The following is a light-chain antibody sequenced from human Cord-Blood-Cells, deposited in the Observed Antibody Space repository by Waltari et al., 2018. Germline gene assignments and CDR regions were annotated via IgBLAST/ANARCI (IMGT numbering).Light chain of an antibody. Sequence: DTQMTQSPSSLSASVGDRVTITCRASQSISSYLNWYQQKPGKAPKLLIYAASILQSGVPSRFSGSGSGTDFTLTISSLQPEDFATYYCQQSYSTPRTFGQGTKVEIK. J-gene: IGKJ1*01. V-gene: IGKV1-39*01. CDR3: QQSYSTPRT. CDR2: AAS. CDR1: QSISSY.